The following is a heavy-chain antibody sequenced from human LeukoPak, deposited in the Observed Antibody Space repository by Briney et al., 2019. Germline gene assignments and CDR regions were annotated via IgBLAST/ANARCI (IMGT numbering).Heavy chain of an antibody. CDR3: ARGRVVGALYFDY. D-gene: IGHD1-26*01. CDR1: GFTVSSNY. CDR2: IYSGGST. J-gene: IGHJ4*02. V-gene: IGHV3-53*01. Sequence: GGSLRLSCAASGFTVSSNYMSWVRQAPGKGLEWVSVIYSGGSTYYADSAKGRFTISRDNSKNTLYLQMNSLRAEDTAVYYCARGRVVGALYFDYWGQGPLVTVSS.